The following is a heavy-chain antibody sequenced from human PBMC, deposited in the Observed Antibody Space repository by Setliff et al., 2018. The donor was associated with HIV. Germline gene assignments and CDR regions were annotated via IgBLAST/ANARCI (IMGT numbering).Heavy chain of an antibody. CDR3: AKFLGIGRYLDY. CDR1: GLTFSRYA. J-gene: IGHJ4*02. Sequence: PGGSLRLSCAASGLTFSRYAMSWVRQAPGKGLEWVSIIYSGGSSTYYADSVKGRFTISRDNSKNTLYLQLNNLRAEDTAVYYCAKFLGIGRYLDYWGQGTLVTVS. D-gene: IGHD7-27*01. CDR2: IYSGGSST. V-gene: IGHV3-23*03.